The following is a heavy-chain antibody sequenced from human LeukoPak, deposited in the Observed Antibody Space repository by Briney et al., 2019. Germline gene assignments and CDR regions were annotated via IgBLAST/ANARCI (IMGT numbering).Heavy chain of an antibody. CDR1: GYTFTGHY. V-gene: IGHV1-2*02. J-gene: IGHJ4*02. CDR2: INPSSGGT. CDR3: ARSLRWELPYYLDY. Sequence: EASVKVSCKASGYTFTGHYMHWVRQAPGQGLEWMGWINPSSGGTHFAQEFQGRVTMTRDTSISTAYIELNSLRSDDTAVCYCARSLRWELPYYLDYWGQGTLVTVSS. D-gene: IGHD4-23*01.